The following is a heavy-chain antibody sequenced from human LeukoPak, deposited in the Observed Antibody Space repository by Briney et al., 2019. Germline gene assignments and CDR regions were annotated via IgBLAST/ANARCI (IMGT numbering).Heavy chain of an antibody. J-gene: IGHJ4*02. V-gene: IGHV3-74*01. CDR1: GFTFSSYW. CDR3: ARRIAVAGNFDY. CDR2: INSDGSST. Sequence: GGSLRVSCAASGFTFSSYWMQWVRQAPGKGLVWVSRINSDGSSTSYADSVKGRFTISRDNAKNTLYLQMNSLRAEDTAVYYCARRIAVAGNFDYWGQGTLVTVSS. D-gene: IGHD6-19*01.